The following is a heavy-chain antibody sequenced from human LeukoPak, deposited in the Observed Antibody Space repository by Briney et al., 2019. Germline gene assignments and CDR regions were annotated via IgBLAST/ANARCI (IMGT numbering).Heavy chain of an antibody. Sequence: PGRSLRLSCAASGFTFSSYALHWVRQAPGMGLEWVAVISHDGSKKYYADSVKGRFTISRDTSKNTLYLQMNSLRSEDTAVYYCARDLDAIVPYSIDYWGQGTLVTVSS. D-gene: IGHD2-15*01. J-gene: IGHJ4*02. CDR1: GFTFSSYA. V-gene: IGHV3-30-3*01. CDR2: ISHDGSKK. CDR3: ARDLDAIVPYSIDY.